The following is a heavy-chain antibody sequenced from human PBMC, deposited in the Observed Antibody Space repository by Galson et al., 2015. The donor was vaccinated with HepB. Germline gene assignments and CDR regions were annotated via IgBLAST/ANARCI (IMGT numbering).Heavy chain of an antibody. CDR1: GFTFSNYW. CDR2: IKQDGSER. Sequence: SLRLSCAASGFTFSNYWMTWVRQAPGKGLEWVANIKQDGSERYYVDAVKGRFTISRDNAKNSLYLQMNSLRVEDTAVYYCARAPDGPDYWGQGTLVTVSS. J-gene: IGHJ4*02. D-gene: IGHD5-24*01. CDR3: ARAPDGPDY. V-gene: IGHV3-7*03.